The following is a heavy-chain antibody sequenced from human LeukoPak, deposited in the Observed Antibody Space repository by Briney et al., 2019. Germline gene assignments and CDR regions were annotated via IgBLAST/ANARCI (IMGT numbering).Heavy chain of an antibody. D-gene: IGHD6-13*01. CDR3: ARGVKVMYSSSWSHHFDY. CDR1: EFSVGSNY. CDR2: ISSSSSYI. V-gene: IGHV3-21*01. Sequence: GGSLRLSCAASEFSVGSNYMNWVRQAPGKGLEWVSSISSSSSYIYYADSVKGRFTISRDNAKNSLYLQMNSLRAEDTAVYYCARGVKVMYSSSWSHHFDYWGQGTLVTVSS. J-gene: IGHJ4*02.